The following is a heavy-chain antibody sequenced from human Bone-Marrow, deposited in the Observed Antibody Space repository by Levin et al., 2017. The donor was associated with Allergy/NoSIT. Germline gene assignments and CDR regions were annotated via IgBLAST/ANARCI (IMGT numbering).Heavy chain of an antibody. CDR3: AKDIFYSLGRRSFDI. J-gene: IGHJ3*02. CDR1: GFNFNDYG. D-gene: IGHD2-21*01. V-gene: IGHV3-9*01. Sequence: HPGGSLRLSCAASGFNFNDYGMNWVRLVPGKGLEWLSTISWNSGEKVYADSVKGRFTISRDNVKNSLYLQMNSLKTEDTALYYCAKDIFYSLGRRSFDIWGQGTMVTVSS. CDR2: ISWNSGEK.